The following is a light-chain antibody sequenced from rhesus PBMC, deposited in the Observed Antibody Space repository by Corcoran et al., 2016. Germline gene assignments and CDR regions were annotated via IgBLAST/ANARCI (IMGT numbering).Light chain of an antibody. V-gene: IGKV1-36*02. J-gene: IGKJ4*01. Sequence: DIQMTQSPSSLSASVGDRVTITCRASQGIDDYLSWYQQKPGKSPKRLIYGASSLEKGVPSRFSGSGSGTEFTLTISGLQPEDFAVYYCLQGYGVPLTFGGGTKVELK. CDR1: QGIDDY. CDR3: LQGYGVPLT. CDR2: GAS.